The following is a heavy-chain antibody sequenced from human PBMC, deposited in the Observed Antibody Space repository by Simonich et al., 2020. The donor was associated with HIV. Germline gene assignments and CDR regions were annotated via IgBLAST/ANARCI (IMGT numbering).Heavy chain of an antibody. CDR3: ARKGGGRGVYYFDY. V-gene: IGHV1-69*11. Sequence: QVQLVQSGAEVKKPGSSVKVSCKASGGTFSSFAISWVRQAPGLGVGWVGRNIPILGTANYAQRFQGRVTITADESTSTAYMELSSLRSEDTGIYYCARKGGGRGVYYFDYWGQGTLVTVSS. CDR1: GGTFSSFA. CDR2: NIPILGTA. J-gene: IGHJ4*02. D-gene: IGHD3-10*01.